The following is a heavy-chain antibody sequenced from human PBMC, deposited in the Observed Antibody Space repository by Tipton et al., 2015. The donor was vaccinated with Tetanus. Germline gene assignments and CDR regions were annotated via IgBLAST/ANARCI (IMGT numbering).Heavy chain of an antibody. CDR3: ARGRGYCSSTSCYRSYYYGMDV. V-gene: IGHV4-59*12. CDR1: GGSISSYY. D-gene: IGHD2-2*02. J-gene: IGHJ6*02. CDR2: IYYSGST. Sequence: TLSLTCTVSGGSISSYYWSWIRQPPGKGLEWIGYIYYSGSTNYNPSLKSRVTISVDTSKNQFSLKLSSVTAADTAVYYCARGRGYCSSTSCYRSYYYGMDVWGQGTTVTVSS.